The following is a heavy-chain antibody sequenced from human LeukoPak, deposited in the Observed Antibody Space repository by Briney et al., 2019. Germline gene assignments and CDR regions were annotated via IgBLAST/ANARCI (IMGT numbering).Heavy chain of an antibody. CDR1: GGSISSGVYY. CDR3: ARAPDFWSGSNIDY. CDR2: IYYSGST. D-gene: IGHD3-3*01. V-gene: IGHV4-31*03. J-gene: IGHJ4*02. Sequence: SETVTLICTVSGGSISSGVYYWTWIRQHPGKGLEWIGYIYYSGSTYYNPSLKSRVTISVDTSKNQFSLKLSSVTAADTAVYYCARAPDFWSGSNIDYWDQGTL.